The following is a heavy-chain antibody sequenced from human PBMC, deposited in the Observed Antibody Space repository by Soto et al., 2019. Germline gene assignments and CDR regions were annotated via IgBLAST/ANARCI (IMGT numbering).Heavy chain of an antibody. V-gene: IGHV1-18*04. CDR2: ISAYNGNT. CDR3: ARRIVTMVRGVIVSVRFDY. D-gene: IGHD3-10*01. CDR1: GYTFTSYG. Sequence: ASVKVSCKASGYTFTSYGISWVRQAPGQGLEWMGWISAYNGNTNYAQKFQGRLTMTTDTSTSTAYMELRSLRSDDTAVYYCARRIVTMVRGVIVSVRFDYWGQGTLVTVSS. J-gene: IGHJ4*02.